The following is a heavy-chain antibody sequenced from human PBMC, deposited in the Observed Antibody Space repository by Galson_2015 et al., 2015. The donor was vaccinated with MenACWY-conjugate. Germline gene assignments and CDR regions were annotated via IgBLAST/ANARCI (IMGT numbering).Heavy chain of an antibody. CDR2: ITGTSTYI. Sequence: SLRLSCAASGFSFSTSAMTWVRQAPGKGLEWVSSITGTSTYIHYADSVKGRLTISRDNAQKSVYLQMNSLRAEDTAVYFCARGANIYFYMMDVWGKGTTVTVSS. CDR1: GFSFSTSA. D-gene: IGHD2/OR15-2a*01. V-gene: IGHV3-21*01. J-gene: IGHJ6*04. CDR3: ARGANIYFYMMDV.